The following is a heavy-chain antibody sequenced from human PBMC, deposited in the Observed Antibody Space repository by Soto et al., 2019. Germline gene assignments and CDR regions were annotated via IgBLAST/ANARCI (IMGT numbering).Heavy chain of an antibody. J-gene: IGHJ4*02. D-gene: IGHD3-22*01. CDR3: ARDTPRNYYDSSGYLGAFDY. CDR1: GGTFSSYA. Sequence: QVQLVQSGAEVKKPGSSVKVSCKASGGTFSSYAMHWVRQAPGKGLEWVAVISYDGSNKYYADSVKGRFTISRDNSKNTLYLQMNSLRAEDTAVYYCARDTPRNYYDSSGYLGAFDYWGQGTLVTVSS. CDR2: ISYDGSNK. V-gene: IGHV3-30-3*01.